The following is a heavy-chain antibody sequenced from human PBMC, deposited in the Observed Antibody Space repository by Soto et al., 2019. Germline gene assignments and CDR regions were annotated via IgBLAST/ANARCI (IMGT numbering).Heavy chain of an antibody. CDR3: ARALGYYGSGRMDYYYYYYLAV. CDR1: GFTFSNYS. D-gene: IGHD3-10*01. J-gene: IGHJ6*03. Sequence: GGSLRLSCAASGFTFSNYSMNWVRQAPGKGLEWVSYISSSSSTIYYADSVKGRFTISRDNAKNSLYLQMNSLRAEDTAVYYCARALGYYGSGRMDYYYYYYLAVWGKGTTVTVSS. CDR2: ISSSSSTI. V-gene: IGHV3-48*01.